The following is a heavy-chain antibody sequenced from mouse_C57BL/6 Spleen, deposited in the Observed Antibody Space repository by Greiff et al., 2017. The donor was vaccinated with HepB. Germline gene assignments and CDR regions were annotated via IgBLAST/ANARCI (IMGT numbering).Heavy chain of an antibody. V-gene: IGHV5-4*01. CDR3: ARDYYGSSMGFAY. CDR2: ISDGGSYT. D-gene: IGHD1-1*01. CDR1: GFTFSSYA. Sequence: DVKLQESGGGLVKPGGSLKLSCAASGFTFSSYAMSWVRQTPEKRLEWVATISDGGSYTYYPDNVKGRFTISRDNAKNNLYLQMSHLKSEDTAMYYCARDYYGSSMGFAYWGQGTLVTVSA. J-gene: IGHJ3*01.